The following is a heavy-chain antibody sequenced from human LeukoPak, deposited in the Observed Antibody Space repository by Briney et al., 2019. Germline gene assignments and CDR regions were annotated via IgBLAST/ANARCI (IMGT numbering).Heavy chain of an antibody. J-gene: IGHJ2*01. D-gene: IGHD6-19*01. CDR3: ARDGAPSYSSGFSNWYFDL. Sequence: PSETLSLTCTVSGGSISSGGYYWSWIRQHPGKGLEWIGYIYYSGSTYYNPSLKSRVTISVDTSKNQFSLKLSSVTAADTAVYYCARDGAPSYSSGFSNWYFDLWGRGTLVTVSS. CDR2: IYYSGST. V-gene: IGHV4-31*03. CDR1: GGSISSGGYY.